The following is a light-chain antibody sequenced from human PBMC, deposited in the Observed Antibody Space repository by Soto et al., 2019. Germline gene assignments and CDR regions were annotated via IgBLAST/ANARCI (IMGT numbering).Light chain of an antibody. J-gene: IGKJ1*01. CDR2: AAS. CDR3: QQYTNWPPWP. CDR1: QSVAGI. Sequence: ERARTQSPVTLSVSPGERATLSCKAGQSVAGILAWYQQKPAQAPRLLIYAASTRATGIPARFSSSGSGTEYTLTISSLQSEDFSVYYCQQYTNWPPWPFGQGTKLDI. V-gene: IGKV3-15*01.